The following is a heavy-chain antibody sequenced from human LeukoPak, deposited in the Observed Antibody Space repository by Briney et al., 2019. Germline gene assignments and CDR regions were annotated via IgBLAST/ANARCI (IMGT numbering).Heavy chain of an antibody. D-gene: IGHD3-22*01. CDR2: IYPGDSDT. J-gene: IGHJ5*02. V-gene: IGHV5-51*01. CDR1: GYSFTSYW. CDR3: ARQNDSSGYYANWFDP. Sequence: GESLKISCKGSGYSFTSYWIGWVRQMPGKGLEWMGIIYPGDSDTRYSPSFQGQVTISADKSISTAYLQWSSLKASDTAMYYCARQNDSSGYYANWFDPWGQGTLVTVSS.